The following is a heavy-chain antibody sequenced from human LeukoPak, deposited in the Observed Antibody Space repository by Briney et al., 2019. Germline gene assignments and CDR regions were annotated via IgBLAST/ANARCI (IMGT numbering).Heavy chain of an antibody. Sequence: PGGSLGLSCAASGFTFSSYAMSWVRQAPGKGLEWVSAISGSGGSTYYADSVKGRFTISRDNSKNTLYVQMNSLRAEDTAVYYCAKDLYGSGSYLGMWFYWGQGTLVTVSS. D-gene: IGHD3-10*01. CDR1: GFTFSSYA. J-gene: IGHJ4*02. V-gene: IGHV3-23*01. CDR3: AKDLYGSGSYLGMWFY. CDR2: ISGSGGST.